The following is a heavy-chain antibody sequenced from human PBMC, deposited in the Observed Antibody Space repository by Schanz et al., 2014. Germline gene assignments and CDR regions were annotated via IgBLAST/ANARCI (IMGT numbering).Heavy chain of an antibody. J-gene: IGHJ5*02. V-gene: IGHV3-23*04. CDR3: AKAADWPVTRFDP. CDR2: LSEGGGGT. D-gene: IGHD3-9*01. Sequence: EVQLVQSGGGLVQPGGSLRLSCAASGFTFSSHWMHWVRQDPGKGLEWVSALSEGGGGTHYADSVRGRFTISSDSSKNTLYLQMSSLRADDTAVYYCAKAADWPVTRFDPWGQGTLVTGSS. CDR1: GFTFSSHW.